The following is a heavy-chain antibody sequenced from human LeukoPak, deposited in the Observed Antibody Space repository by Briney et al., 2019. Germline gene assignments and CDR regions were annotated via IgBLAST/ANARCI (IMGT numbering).Heavy chain of an antibody. D-gene: IGHD6-13*01. CDR1: GGTFSSYA. V-gene: IGHV1-69*01. Sequence: SVKVSCKASGGTFSSYAISWVRQAPGQGLKWMGGIIPIFGTANYAQKFQGRVTITADESTSTAYMELSSLRSEDTAVYYCARERHQQLVFDYWGQGTLVTVSS. J-gene: IGHJ4*02. CDR2: IIPIFGTA. CDR3: ARERHQQLVFDY.